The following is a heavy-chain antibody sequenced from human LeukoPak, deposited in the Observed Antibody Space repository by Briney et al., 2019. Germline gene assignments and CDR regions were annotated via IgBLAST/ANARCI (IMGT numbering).Heavy chain of an antibody. CDR3: ARDYIAVDTAMVHYYYGMDV. CDR2: INPSGGST. J-gene: IGHJ6*02. V-gene: IGHV1-46*01. Sequence: ASVKVSCKASGYTFTSYGISWVRQAPGQGLEWMGIINPSGGSTSYAQKFQGRVTMTRDTSTSTVYMELSSLRSEDTAVYYCARDYIAVDTAMVHYYYGMDVWGQGTTVTVSS. D-gene: IGHD5-18*01. CDR1: GYTFTSYG.